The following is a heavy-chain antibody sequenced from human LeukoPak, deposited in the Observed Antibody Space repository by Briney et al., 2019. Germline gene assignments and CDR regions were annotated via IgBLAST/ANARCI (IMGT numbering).Heavy chain of an antibody. CDR3: ARGGTYDI. J-gene: IGHJ3*02. CDR2: MKQDGSQK. CDR1: GFTFSMYW. V-gene: IGHV3-7*01. Sequence: GESLRLSCVASGFTFSMYWMTWFRQAPGKGLEWVANMKQDGSQKNYVDSVKGRFTISRDNAKKSLYLQMNSLRGEDTAVYYCARGGTYDIWGQGTRVTVSS.